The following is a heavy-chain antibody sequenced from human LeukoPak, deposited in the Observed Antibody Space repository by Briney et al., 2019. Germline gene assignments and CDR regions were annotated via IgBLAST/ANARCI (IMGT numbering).Heavy chain of an antibody. CDR2: ISGSGGTT. CDR1: GFAFSSYV. CDR3: ARWSSSYFFDY. Sequence: GGSLRLSCAASGFAFSSYVVSWVRQTPGKGLEWVSSISGSGGTTTYADSVRGRFTISRDNAKSTLHLQINSLRVEDAAVFYCARWSSSYFFDYWGQGTLVTVSS. D-gene: IGHD6-6*01. J-gene: IGHJ4*02. V-gene: IGHV3-23*01.